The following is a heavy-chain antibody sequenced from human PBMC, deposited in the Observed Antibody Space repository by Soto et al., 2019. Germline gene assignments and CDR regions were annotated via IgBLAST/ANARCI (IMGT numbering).Heavy chain of an antibody. Sequence: QVQLVQSGAEVKKPGSSVKVSCKASGGTFSSYTISWVRQAPGQGLAWMGRIIPILGIANYAQKFQGRVTITADKSTSTAYMELSSLRSEDTAVYYCARDLGYSSSQLWGQGTLVTVSS. CDR2: IIPILGIA. CDR1: GGTFSSYT. D-gene: IGHD6-13*01. CDR3: ARDLGYSSSQL. V-gene: IGHV1-69*08. J-gene: IGHJ4*02.